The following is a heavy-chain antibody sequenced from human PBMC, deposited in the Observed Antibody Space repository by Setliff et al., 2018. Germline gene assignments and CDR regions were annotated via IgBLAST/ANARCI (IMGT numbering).Heavy chain of an antibody. V-gene: IGHV7-4-1*01. CDR1: GYIISSYP. J-gene: IGHJ3*01. Sequence: ASVKVSCKVSGYIISSYPLNWVRQAPGQGLEWMGWINTKAATPSYAQGFTGRFVFSLDTSASTAHLQIDSLTSEDTAVYYCARDLPTEYETIRDTFDVWGQGTKVTVSS. CDR2: INTKAATP. CDR3: ARDLPTEYETIRDTFDV. D-gene: IGHD2-21*01.